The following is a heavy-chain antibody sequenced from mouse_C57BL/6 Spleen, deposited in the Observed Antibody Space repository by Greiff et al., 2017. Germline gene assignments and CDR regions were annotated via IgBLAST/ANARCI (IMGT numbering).Heavy chain of an antibody. CDR2: ISYDGSN. Sequence: EVQLVESGPGLVKPSQSLSLTCSVTGYSITSGYYWNWIRQFPGNKLEWMGYISYDGSNHYNPSLKNRISITRDTSKNQFFLKLNSVTTEDTATYYCARGQITTVVAPDWYFDVWGTGTTVTVSS. D-gene: IGHD1-1*01. J-gene: IGHJ1*03. V-gene: IGHV3-6*01. CDR1: GYSITSGYY. CDR3: ARGQITTVVAPDWYFDV.